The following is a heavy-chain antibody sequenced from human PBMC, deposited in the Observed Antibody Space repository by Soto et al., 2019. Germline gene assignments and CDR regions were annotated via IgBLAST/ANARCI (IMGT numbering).Heavy chain of an antibody. CDR3: AHRRNYDGSWNEGVFDY. J-gene: IGHJ4*02. V-gene: IGHV2-5*02. CDR2: IYWDDDK. CDR1: GFSLTSRPVG. D-gene: IGHD3-16*01. Sequence: QITLKESGPTLVKPTQTLTLTCTFSGFSLTSRPVGVGWVRQPPGKALEWLAFIYWDDDKRYSPSLRSTLTVTKDHTKHPVVHTPTHMDSVDTATYYCAHRRNYDGSWNEGVFDYWGQGILVTVSS.